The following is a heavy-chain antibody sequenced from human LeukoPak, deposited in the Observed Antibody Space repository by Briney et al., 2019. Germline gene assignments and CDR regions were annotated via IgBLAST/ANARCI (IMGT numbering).Heavy chain of an antibody. CDR1: GYTFTSYG. D-gene: IGHD3-3*01. CDR2: ISAYNGNT. J-gene: IGHJ4*02. CDR3: ARGRGYDFWSGYYPHDY. V-gene: IGHV1-18*01. Sequence: ASVKVSCKAAGYTFTSYGISWVRQAPGQGLEWMGWISAYNGNTNYAQKLQGRVTMTTDTSTSTAYMELRSLRSDDTAVYYCARGRGYDFWSGYYPHDYWGQGTLVTVSS.